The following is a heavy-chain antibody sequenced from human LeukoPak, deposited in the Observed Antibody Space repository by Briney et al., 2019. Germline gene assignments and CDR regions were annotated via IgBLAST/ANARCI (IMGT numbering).Heavy chain of an antibody. Sequence: SETLSLTCTVSGGSISSSSYYWGWIRQPPGKGLEWIGSIYYSGSTYYNPSLKSRVTISVDRSKNQFSLKLSSVTAEDTAVYYCARATVTARSIDYWGQGTLVTVSS. D-gene: IGHD2-21*02. J-gene: IGHJ4*02. CDR1: GGSISSSSYY. CDR3: ARATVTARSIDY. CDR2: IYYSGST. V-gene: IGHV4-39*07.